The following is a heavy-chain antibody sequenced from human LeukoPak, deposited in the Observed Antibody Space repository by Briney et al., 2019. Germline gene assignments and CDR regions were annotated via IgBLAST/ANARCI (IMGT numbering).Heavy chain of an antibody. Sequence: ASVKVSCKASGYTFTSYDINWVRQATGQGLEWMGWMNPNSGNTGYAQKFQGRVTMTRNTSISTAYVELSSLRSEDTAVYYCARGGRKVRGVMKYYFDYWGQGTLVTVSS. CDR2: MNPNSGNT. CDR1: GYTFTSYD. J-gene: IGHJ4*02. D-gene: IGHD3-10*01. V-gene: IGHV1-8*01. CDR3: ARGGRKVRGVMKYYFDY.